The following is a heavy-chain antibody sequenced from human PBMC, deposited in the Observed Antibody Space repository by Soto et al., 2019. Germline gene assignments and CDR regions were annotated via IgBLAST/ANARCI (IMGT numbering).Heavy chain of an antibody. D-gene: IGHD2-21*01. CDR2: ISGYNGNT. CDR3: ARDVFCGGAPACPDMDV. CDR1: GYTFSGYS. Sequence: QVVLEQSGGEVKKPGASVKVYCKASGYTFSGYSITWVRQAPGQGLEWMGRISGYNGNTNYARTLRGRLTLTTDTSTSTAYMELRSLTSDDTAVYYCARDVFCGGAPACPDMDVWGQGTTVTVSS. J-gene: IGHJ6*02. V-gene: IGHV1-18*04.